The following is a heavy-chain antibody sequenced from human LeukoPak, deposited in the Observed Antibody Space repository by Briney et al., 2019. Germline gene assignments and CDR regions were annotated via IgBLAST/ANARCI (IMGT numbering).Heavy chain of an antibody. J-gene: IGHJ4*02. Sequence: SETLSLTCTVSGDSISGYYWSWIRQPPGKGLEWIGYVYHTGHTHYSPSLKSRVTVSLDTSRDQVSLMPSSATAADTAVYYCARHIFGHLFDYWGQGTLVLVSS. CDR2: VYHTGHT. CDR3: ARHIFGHLFDY. D-gene: IGHD3-3*02. CDR1: GDSISGYY. V-gene: IGHV4-59*01.